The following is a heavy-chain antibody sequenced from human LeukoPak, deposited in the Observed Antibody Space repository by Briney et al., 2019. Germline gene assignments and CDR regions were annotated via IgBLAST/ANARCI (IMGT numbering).Heavy chain of an antibody. D-gene: IGHD3-10*01. Sequence: GGSLRLSCLTSGFTFRDYGLGWVRQALGMGLEWVSFIRSRIYGGAPEYAASVRGRFSVSRDDSESIAYLQMNNLKSEDTAVYYCARGQTVSGAKYYFDFWSPGTLVTVSS. CDR3: ARGQTVSGAKYYFDF. J-gene: IGHJ4*02. CDR1: GFTFRDYG. V-gene: IGHV3-49*04. CDR2: IRSRIYGGAP.